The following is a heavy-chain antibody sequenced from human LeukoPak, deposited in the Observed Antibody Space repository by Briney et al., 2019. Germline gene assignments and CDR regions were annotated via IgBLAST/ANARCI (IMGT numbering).Heavy chain of an antibody. Sequence: GGSLRLSCAASGFCFSKYFMYWVRQAPEKGLVWVSRIIPDGSTTAYADSVKGRFTISRDNAKSTLFLQMDSLRAEDTAVYYGVAYNWNQPDYWGQGTLVTVSS. CDR1: GFCFSKYF. V-gene: IGHV3-74*01. CDR2: IIPDGSTT. CDR3: VAYNWNQPDY. J-gene: IGHJ4*02. D-gene: IGHD1-20*01.